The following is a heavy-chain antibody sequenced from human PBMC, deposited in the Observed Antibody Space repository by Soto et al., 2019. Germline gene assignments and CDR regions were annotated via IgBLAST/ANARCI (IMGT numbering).Heavy chain of an antibody. CDR1: GFTFISNW. V-gene: IGHV3-7*01. CDR2: INQYLSDK. Sequence: VVSLILSCSSSGFTFISNWMYLVLQAPVNWLEWVSNINQYLSDKHYIDSVKGRFTISRDNAKNSLYLQMNSLTAEDSALYYCSQDLNXWGQGT. CDR3: SQDLNX. J-gene: IGHJ4*02.